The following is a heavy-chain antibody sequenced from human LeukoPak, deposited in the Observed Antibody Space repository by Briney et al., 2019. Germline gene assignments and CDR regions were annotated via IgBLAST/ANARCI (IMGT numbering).Heavy chain of an antibody. CDR2: IKQDGSEK. D-gene: IGHD5-24*01. Sequence: PGGSLRLSCAASGFTFSSYWMSWVRQAPGKGLEWVANIKQDGSEKYYVDSVKGRFTISRDNAKNSLYLQMNSLRAEDTAVYYCASRRDAPSRHWFDPWGQGTLVTVSS. CDR3: ASRRDAPSRHWFDP. CDR1: GFTFSSYW. V-gene: IGHV3-7*01. J-gene: IGHJ5*02.